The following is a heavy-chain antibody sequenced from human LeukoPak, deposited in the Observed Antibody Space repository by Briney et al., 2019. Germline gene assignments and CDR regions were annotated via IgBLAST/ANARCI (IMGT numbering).Heavy chain of an antibody. CDR3: ARINGDYSRFDY. D-gene: IGHD4-17*01. Sequence: GGSLRLSCAASGFTFGTYWMHWVRQGPGKGLVWVSRINPDGNTITYADSVKGRFTISRDNVKNSLYLQMNSLRAEDTAVYYCARINGDYSRFDYWGQGTLVTVSS. V-gene: IGHV3-74*03. J-gene: IGHJ4*02. CDR1: GFTFGTYW. CDR2: INPDGNTI.